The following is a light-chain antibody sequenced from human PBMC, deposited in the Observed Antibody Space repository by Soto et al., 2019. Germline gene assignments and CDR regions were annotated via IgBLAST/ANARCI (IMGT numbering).Light chain of an antibody. Sequence: SYELTQPLSVSVALGQTASITCGGNNVGSKNVDWYQQKPGQAPVLVIYRDSNRPSGIPERFSGSNSGNTATLTISRAQAGDEADYYCQVWDSSTVRVFGGGTKLTVL. CDR2: RDS. V-gene: IGLV3-9*01. J-gene: IGLJ3*02. CDR3: QVWDSSTVRV. CDR1: NVGSKN.